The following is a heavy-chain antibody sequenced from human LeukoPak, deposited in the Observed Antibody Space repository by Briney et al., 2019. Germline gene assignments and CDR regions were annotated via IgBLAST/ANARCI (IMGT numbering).Heavy chain of an antibody. CDR1: GFIFSSYA. Sequence: PGGSLRLSCAASGFIFSSYAMSWVRQAPGKWREWVSAISGSGGSTYYADSLKGRFTISRDNSKNTLYLQNNNLRSQDTAVTDCAKGHCGEYVAVDYWGQGTLVTVSS. CDR3: AKGHCGEYVAVDY. J-gene: IGHJ4*02. D-gene: IGHD4-17*01. CDR2: ISGSGGST. V-gene: IGHV3-23*01.